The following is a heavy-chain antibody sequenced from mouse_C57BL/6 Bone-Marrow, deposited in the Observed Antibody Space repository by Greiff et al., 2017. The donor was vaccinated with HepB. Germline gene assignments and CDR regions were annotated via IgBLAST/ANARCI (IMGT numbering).Heavy chain of an antibody. D-gene: IGHD2-1*01. CDR2: INPGSGGT. J-gene: IGHJ1*03. V-gene: IGHV1-54*01. Sequence: QVQLKQSGAELVRPGTSVKVSCKASGYAFTNYLIEWVKQRPGQGLEWIGVINPGSGGTNYNEKFKGKATLTAYKSSSTAYMQLSSLTSEDSAVYFCARSLYYGNLYWYFDVWGTGTTVTVSS. CDR3: ARSLYYGNLYWYFDV. CDR1: GYAFTNYL.